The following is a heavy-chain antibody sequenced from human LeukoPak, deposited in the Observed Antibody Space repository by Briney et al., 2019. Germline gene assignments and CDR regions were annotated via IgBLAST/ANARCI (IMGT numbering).Heavy chain of an antibody. D-gene: IGHD3-10*01. CDR2: ISYDGSNK. Sequence: GGSLRLSCAASGFTFSSYGMHWVRQAPGKGLEWVAVISYDGSNKYYADSVKGRFTISRDNSKNTLYLQMNSLRAEDTAVYYCAGITPSIDYWGQGTLVTVSS. CDR3: AGITPSIDY. CDR1: GFTFSSYG. J-gene: IGHJ4*02. V-gene: IGHV3-30*03.